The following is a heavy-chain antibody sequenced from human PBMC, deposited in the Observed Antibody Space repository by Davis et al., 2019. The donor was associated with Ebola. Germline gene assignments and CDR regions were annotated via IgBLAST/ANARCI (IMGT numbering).Heavy chain of an antibody. D-gene: IGHD3-9*01. CDR2: ISPNNADT. V-gene: IGHV1-2*02. CDR1: GYSFTGYY. J-gene: IGHJ6*02. Sequence: ASVKVSCKASGYSFTGYYIHWVRQAPGQGLEWMGWISPNNADTKLAQRFQGRVTMTRDTSIGTAYMELSSLRSDDTAVYLCARASPPEYNVWSRNPLYHYFAMDVWGQGTTVTVSS. CDR3: ARASPPEYNVWSRNPLYHYFAMDV.